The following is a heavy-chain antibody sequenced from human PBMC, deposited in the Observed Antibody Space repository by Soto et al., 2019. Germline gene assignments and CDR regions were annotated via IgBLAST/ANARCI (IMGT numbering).Heavy chain of an antibody. D-gene: IGHD3-9*01. V-gene: IGHV1-3*01. CDR2: INAGNGNT. Sequence: ASVEVSCKASGYTFTSYAMHWVRQAPGQRLEWMGWINAGNGNTKYSQKFQGRVTITRDTSASTAYMELSSLRSEDTAVYYCARGEMDPMFCLSGYDYWRQGTLVPVSP. CDR1: GYTFTSYA. J-gene: IGHJ4*02. CDR3: ARGEMDPMFCLSGYDY.